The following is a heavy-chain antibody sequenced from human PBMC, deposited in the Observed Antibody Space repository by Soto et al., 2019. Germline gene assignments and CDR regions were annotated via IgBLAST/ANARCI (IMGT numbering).Heavy chain of an antibody. J-gene: IGHJ4*02. CDR1: GFTFSSYG. Sequence: PGGSLRLSCAASGFTFSSYGMHWVRQAPGKGLEWVAVISYVGSNKYYADSVKGRFTISRDNSKNTLYLQMNSLRAEDTAVYYCAKLDSYGYIFDYWGQGTLVTVSS. D-gene: IGHD5-18*01. CDR3: AKLDSYGYIFDY. CDR2: ISYVGSNK. V-gene: IGHV3-30*18.